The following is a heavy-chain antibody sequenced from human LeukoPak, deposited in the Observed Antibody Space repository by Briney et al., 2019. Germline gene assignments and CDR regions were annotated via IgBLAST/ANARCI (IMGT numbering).Heavy chain of an antibody. Sequence: RPGGSLRLSCAASGFTFSSYWMSWVRQAPGKGLEWVANIKQDGSEKYYVDSVKGRFTISRDNAKNSLYLQMNSLRAEDTAVYYCARESAMGATTGDYWGQGTLVTVSS. CDR2: IKQDGSEK. V-gene: IGHV3-7*01. J-gene: IGHJ4*01. D-gene: IGHD1-26*01. CDR3: ARESAMGATTGDY. CDR1: GFTFSSYW.